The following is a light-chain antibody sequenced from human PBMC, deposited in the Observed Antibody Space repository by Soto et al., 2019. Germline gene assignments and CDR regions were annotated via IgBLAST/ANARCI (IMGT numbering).Light chain of an antibody. Sequence: EIVLTQSPGTLSLSPGERATLSCRASQSVSSSYLAWYQQTPGQTPRLLIYGASSRATGIPDRFSGSGSGTDFTLTISRLEPEDVAVYYWQQYATSPYTFGQGTKLEIK. CDR1: QSVSSSY. CDR3: QQYATSPYT. J-gene: IGKJ2*01. V-gene: IGKV3-20*01. CDR2: GAS.